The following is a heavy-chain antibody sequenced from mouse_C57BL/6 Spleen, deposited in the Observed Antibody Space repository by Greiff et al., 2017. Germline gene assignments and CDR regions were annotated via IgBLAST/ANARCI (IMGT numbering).Heavy chain of an antibody. CDR2: IYPRSGNT. D-gene: IGHD4-1*01. Sequence: VQLQQSGAELARPGASVKLSCKASGYTFTSYGISWVKQRTGQGLEWIGEIYPRSGNTYYNEKFKGKATLTADQSSSTAYMELRSLTSEDSAVYFCASGTGTYAYGGQGTLVTVSA. CDR1: GYTFTSYG. V-gene: IGHV1-81*01. CDR3: ASGTGTYAY. J-gene: IGHJ3*01.